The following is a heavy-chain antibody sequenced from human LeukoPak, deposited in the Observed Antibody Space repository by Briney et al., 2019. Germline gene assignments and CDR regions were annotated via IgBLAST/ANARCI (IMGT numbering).Heavy chain of an antibody. V-gene: IGHV3-9*01. Sequence: SLRLSCAASGFTFDDYAMHWVRQAPGKGLEWVSGISWNSGSIGYADSVKGRFTISRDNAKNSLYLQMNSLRAEDTAVYFCARTHFGDYGGDWYFDLWGRGTLVTVSS. D-gene: IGHD4-17*01. CDR2: ISWNSGSI. CDR1: GFTFDDYA. J-gene: IGHJ2*01. CDR3: ARTHFGDYGGDWYFDL.